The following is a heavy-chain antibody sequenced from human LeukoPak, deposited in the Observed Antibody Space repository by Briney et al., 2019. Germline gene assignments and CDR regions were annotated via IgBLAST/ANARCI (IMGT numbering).Heavy chain of an antibody. Sequence: PSETLSLTCTVSGGSISSSSYYWGWIRQPPGKGLEWIGSIYYSGSTYYNPSLKSRVTISVDTSKNQFSLKLSSVTAADTAVYYCARDPYYYGSGSYPVWGQGTPVTVSS. V-gene: IGHV4-39*07. J-gene: IGHJ4*02. CDR3: ARDPYYYGSGSYPV. CDR1: GGSISSSSYY. D-gene: IGHD3-10*01. CDR2: IYYSGST.